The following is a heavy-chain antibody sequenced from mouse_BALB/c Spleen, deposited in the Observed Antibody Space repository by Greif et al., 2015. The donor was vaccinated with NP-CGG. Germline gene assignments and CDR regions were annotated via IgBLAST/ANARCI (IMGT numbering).Heavy chain of an antibody. D-gene: IGHD1-1*01. CDR2: ISSGGGST. CDR1: GFAFSSYD. V-gene: IGHV5-12-1*01. Sequence: EVKLVESGGGLVKPGGSPKLSCAASGFAFSSYDMSWVRQTPEKRLEWVAYISSGGGSTYYPDTVKSRFTISRDNAKNTLYLQMSSLKSEDTAMCYCANPHYYGSSYNYYAMDYWGQGTSVTVSS. J-gene: IGHJ4*01. CDR3: ANPHYYGSSYNYYAMDY.